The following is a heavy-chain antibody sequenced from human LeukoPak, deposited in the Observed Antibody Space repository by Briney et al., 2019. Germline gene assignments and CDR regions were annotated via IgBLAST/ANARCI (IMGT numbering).Heavy chain of an antibody. CDR1: GFAFSDSY. CDR3: ATGGPYYFDY. CDR2: LSSSDTSI. J-gene: IGHJ4*02. Sequence: PGGSLRLSCAVSGFAFSDSYMSWIRQAPGKGLEWLSYLSSSDTSIYYADSVKGRFTISSDNAKNSLYLQMNSLRAEDTAVYYCATGGPYYFDYWGQGALVIVSS. V-gene: IGHV3-11*01.